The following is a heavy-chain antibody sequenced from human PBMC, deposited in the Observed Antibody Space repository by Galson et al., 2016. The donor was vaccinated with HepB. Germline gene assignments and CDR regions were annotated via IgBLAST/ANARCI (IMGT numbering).Heavy chain of an antibody. CDR1: GGSISSYY. CDR2: IYHSESA. D-gene: IGHD3-16*01. J-gene: IGHJ5*02. Sequence: SETLSLTCTVSGGSISSYYWSWIRQPPGKGLEWVGYIYHSESANYNPSLRSRVTIFIDTSKNQFSLMLNAVTAAETAVYYCARGSRGWFDPWGQGTLVTVSS. V-gene: IGHV4-59*12. CDR3: ARGSRGWFDP.